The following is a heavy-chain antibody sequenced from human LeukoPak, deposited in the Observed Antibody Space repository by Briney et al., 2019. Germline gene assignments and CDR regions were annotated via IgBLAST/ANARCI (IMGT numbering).Heavy chain of an antibody. CDR3: AKGHITGWLYYFDY. J-gene: IGHJ4*02. V-gene: IGHV3-23*01. D-gene: IGHD1-20*01. Sequence: GGSLRLSCAASGFTFSSYSMNWVRQAPGKGLEWVSAISGSGGSTYYADSVKGRFTISRDNSKNTLYLQMNSLRAEDTAVYYCAKGHITGWLYYFDYWGQGTLVTVSS. CDR1: GFTFSSYS. CDR2: ISGSGGST.